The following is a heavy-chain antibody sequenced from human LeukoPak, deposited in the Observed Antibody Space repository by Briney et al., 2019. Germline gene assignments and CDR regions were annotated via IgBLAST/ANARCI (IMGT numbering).Heavy chain of an antibody. CDR3: ARGSPDCSSTSCYTEGDAFDI. CDR1: GGTFSSYA. CDR2: IIPIFGTA. D-gene: IGHD2-2*02. V-gene: IGHV1-69*13. J-gene: IGHJ3*02. Sequence: SVKVSCKAPGGTFSSYAISWVRRAPGQGLEWMGGIIPIFGTANYAQKFQGRVTITADESTSTAYMELSSLRSEDTAVYYCARGSPDCSSTSCYTEGDAFDIWGQGTMVTVSS.